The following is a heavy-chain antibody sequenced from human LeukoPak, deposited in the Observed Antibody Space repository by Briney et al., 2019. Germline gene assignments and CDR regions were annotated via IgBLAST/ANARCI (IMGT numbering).Heavy chain of an antibody. CDR1: GFTFSSYA. J-gene: IGHJ6*02. V-gene: IGHV3-23*01. Sequence: GGSLRLSCAASGFTFSSYAMSWVRQAPEKGLEWVSSISGSGGSKWFADSVKGRFTISRDNSENTLYLQMNRLRAEDTAVYYCARSGVDWLRYYYYGMDVWGQGTTVTVSS. CDR3: ARSGVDWLRYYYYGMDV. D-gene: IGHD3-9*01. CDR2: ISGSGGSK.